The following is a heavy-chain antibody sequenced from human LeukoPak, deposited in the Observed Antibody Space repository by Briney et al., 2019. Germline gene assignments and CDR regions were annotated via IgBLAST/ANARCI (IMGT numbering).Heavy chain of an antibody. D-gene: IGHD3-3*01. J-gene: IGHJ4*02. Sequence: GGSLRLSCAASGFTFSSYWMSWVRQAPGKGLEWVANIKQDGSDKYYVDSVKGRFTISRDNSKNTLYLQMNSLRAEDTAVYYCAKADPAYYDFWSGYYLLDYWGQGTLVTVSS. CDR3: AKADPAYYDFWSGYYLLDY. V-gene: IGHV3-7*03. CDR1: GFTFSSYW. CDR2: IKQDGSDK.